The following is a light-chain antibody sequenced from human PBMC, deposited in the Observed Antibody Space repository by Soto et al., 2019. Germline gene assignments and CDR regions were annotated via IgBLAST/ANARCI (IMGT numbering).Light chain of an antibody. CDR2: AAS. J-gene: IGKJ3*01. Sequence: DIQMTQSPSSLSASVGDRVTITCRASQGISNFLAWYHQKPGKVPKLLTYAASTLQSGVPSRFSGSGSGTDFTLTISSLQPEDVATYYCQRYNSVPFTFGPGTTVDIK. V-gene: IGKV1-27*01. CDR3: QRYNSVPFT. CDR1: QGISNF.